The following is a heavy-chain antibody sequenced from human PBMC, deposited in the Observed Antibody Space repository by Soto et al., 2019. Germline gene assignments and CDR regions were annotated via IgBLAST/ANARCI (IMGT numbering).Heavy chain of an antibody. CDR3: ERGRGYPDDYFDY. V-gene: IGHV4-4*07. CDR1: GGSISSYY. D-gene: IGHD5-18*01. Sequence: SETLSLTCTVSGGSISSYYWSWIRQPVGKGLEWIGRIYTSGSTNYNPSLKSRVTMSVDTSKNQFSLKLSSVTAADTAVYYCERGRGYPDDYFDYWRQGTLVTVPQ. J-gene: IGHJ4*02. CDR2: IYTSGST.